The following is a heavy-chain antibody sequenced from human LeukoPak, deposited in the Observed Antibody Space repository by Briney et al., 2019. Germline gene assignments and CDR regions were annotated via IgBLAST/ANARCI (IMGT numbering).Heavy chain of an antibody. D-gene: IGHD6-13*01. CDR3: ARRDSDSSTWQYYLDY. Sequence: GESLKISCRGSGYRFSNYWISWGRQMPGKGLEWGGIIYPGDSNTRYSPSFEGQVTISADKSVTTAYMQWSSLKPSATAMYYCARRDSDSSTWQYYLDYWGQGTLVTVSS. CDR2: IYPGDSNT. V-gene: IGHV5-51*01. J-gene: IGHJ4*02. CDR1: GYRFSNYW.